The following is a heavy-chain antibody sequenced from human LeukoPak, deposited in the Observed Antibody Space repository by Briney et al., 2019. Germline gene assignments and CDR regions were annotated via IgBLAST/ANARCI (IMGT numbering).Heavy chain of an antibody. CDR1: GGTFSSYA. J-gene: IGHJ4*02. CDR3: ARHPRATVTMGPYFDY. CDR2: IIPIFGTA. V-gene: IGHV1-69*05. D-gene: IGHD4-17*01. Sequence: GASVKVSCKASGGTFSSYAISWVRQAPGQGLEWMGRIIPIFGTANYAQKFQGRVTITTDESTSTAYMELSSLRSEDTAVYYCARHPRATVTMGPYFDYWGQGTLATVSS.